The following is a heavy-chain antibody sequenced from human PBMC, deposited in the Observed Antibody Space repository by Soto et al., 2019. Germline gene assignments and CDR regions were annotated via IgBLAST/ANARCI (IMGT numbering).Heavy chain of an antibody. V-gene: IGHV4-38-2*02. D-gene: IGHD3-3*01. CDR1: GYSISSGYF. CDR3: AREYYDFWSGEYHNGMDV. CDR2: IYYTGST. J-gene: IGHJ6*02. Sequence: SETLSLTCGVSGYSISSGYFWVWIRQPPGKGLEWMGSIYYTGSTYYNPSLLTRITISVDTSKNQFSLKLSSVTTADTALYYCAREYYDFWSGEYHNGMDVWGQGPTITVYS.